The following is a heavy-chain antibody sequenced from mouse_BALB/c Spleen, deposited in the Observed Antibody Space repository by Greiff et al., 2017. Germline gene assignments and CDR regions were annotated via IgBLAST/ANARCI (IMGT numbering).Heavy chain of an antibody. D-gene: IGHD2-14*01. J-gene: IGHJ3*01. CDR3: ARDGGYDVGFAY. CDR1: GFTFTDYY. Sequence: DVMLVESGGGLVQPGGSLRLSCATSGFTFTDYYMSWVRQPPGKALEWLGFIRNKANGYTTEYSASVKGRFTISRDNSQSILYLQMNTLRAEDSATYYCARDGGYDVGFAYWGQGTLVTVSA. V-gene: IGHV7-3*02. CDR2: IRNKANGYTT.